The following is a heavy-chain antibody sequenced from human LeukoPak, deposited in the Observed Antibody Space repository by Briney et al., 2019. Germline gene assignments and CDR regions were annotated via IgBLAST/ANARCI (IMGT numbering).Heavy chain of an antibody. D-gene: IGHD3-22*01. V-gene: IGHV3-9*01. CDR2: ISWNSGSI. Sequence: GRSLRLSCAASGFTFDDYAMHWVRQAPGKGLEWVSSISWNSGSIGYADSVKGRFTISRDNAKNSLYLQMNSPRAEDTAVYYCARVVDSSGYYHFDYWGQGTLVTVSS. CDR3: ARVVDSSGYYHFDY. CDR1: GFTFDDYA. J-gene: IGHJ4*02.